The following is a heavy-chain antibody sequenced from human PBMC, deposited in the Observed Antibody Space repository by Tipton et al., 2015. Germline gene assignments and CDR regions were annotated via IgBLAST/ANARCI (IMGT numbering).Heavy chain of an antibody. CDR1: GGSLSHYY. J-gene: IGHJ5*02. Sequence: TLSLTCTVSGGSLSHYYWSWIRQPPGKGLEWIGYIYYSGSTNQNPSLKSRVTISIDTSKNQFSLNLSSVTAADTAVYYCARGGNNWFDPWGQGTLVTVSS. D-gene: IGHD2-15*01. CDR2: IYYSGST. V-gene: IGHV4-59*01. CDR3: ARGGNNWFDP.